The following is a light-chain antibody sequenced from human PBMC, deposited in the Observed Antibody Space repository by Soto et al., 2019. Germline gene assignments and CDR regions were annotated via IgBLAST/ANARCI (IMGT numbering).Light chain of an antibody. J-gene: IGLJ1*01. V-gene: IGLV2-14*01. CDR3: SSYTSSSLYV. Sequence: QSALTQPASVSGSPGQSITISCTGTSSDVGGYNYVSLYQQHPGKAPKLMIYDVSNRPSGVSNRFSGSKSGNTASLTISGRQAEDEADYYCSSYTSSSLYVFGTGTKLTVL. CDR2: DVS. CDR1: SSDVGGYNY.